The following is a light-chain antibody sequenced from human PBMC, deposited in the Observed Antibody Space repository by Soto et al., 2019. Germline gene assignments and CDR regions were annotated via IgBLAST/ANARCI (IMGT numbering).Light chain of an antibody. CDR2: GAS. Sequence: EIVMTQSPATLSVSPGERPTLSCRASQSVAGNLAWYQQKSGQAPRLLFYGASTRATGIPAKFSASGSGTEFTLSFSSLQSEDFAIYYCQQYHKWPLTFGGGTRVEI. J-gene: IGKJ4*01. V-gene: IGKV3-15*01. CDR1: QSVAGN. CDR3: QQYHKWPLT.